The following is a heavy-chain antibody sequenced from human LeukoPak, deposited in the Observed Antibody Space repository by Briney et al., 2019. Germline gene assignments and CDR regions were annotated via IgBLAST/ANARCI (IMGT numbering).Heavy chain of an antibody. Sequence: ASVKVSCKASGYTFTSYAMNWVRQAPGQGLEWMGWINTNTGNPTYAQGFTGRFVFSLDTSVSTAYLQISSLKAEDTAVYYCARENPSSWYSRVRWFDPWGQGTLVTVSS. V-gene: IGHV7-4-1*02. D-gene: IGHD6-13*01. CDR2: INTNTGNP. CDR1: GYTFTSYA. J-gene: IGHJ5*02. CDR3: ARENPSSWYSRVRWFDP.